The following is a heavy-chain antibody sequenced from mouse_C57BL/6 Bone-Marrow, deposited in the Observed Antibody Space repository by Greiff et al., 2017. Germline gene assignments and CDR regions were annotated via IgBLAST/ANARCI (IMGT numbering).Heavy chain of an antibody. CDR2: IDREDGET. CDR3: ARFAVTTAWFAY. J-gene: IGHJ3*01. CDR1: GFNIKDYY. V-gene: IGHV14-2*01. Sequence: EVQLQQSGAGLVQPGASVKLSCTASGFNIKDYYMHWVNQRTEQGLEWIGRIDREDGETKSAPKFQGKATITADTSSNTAYLQHSSLTYEDTAVYYCARFAVTTAWFAYWGQGTLVTVSA. D-gene: IGHD2-1*01.